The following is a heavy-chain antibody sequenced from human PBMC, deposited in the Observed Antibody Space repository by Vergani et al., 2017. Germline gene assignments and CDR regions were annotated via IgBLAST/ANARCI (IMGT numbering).Heavy chain of an antibody. CDR3: VRTVALWFGETKDGGWFDP. Sequence: QVQLLESGPGLLKPSETLSLTCSVPGYSITSGYYWGWIRQPPGRGLECIGSIYHTGSAYYNQSLKSRVTVSVDTSMNQVSLKLNSVTAADTAVYYCVRTVALWFGETKDGGWFDPWGQGTLVTVTS. V-gene: IGHV4-38-2*01. CDR1: GYSITSGYY. CDR2: IYHTGSA. J-gene: IGHJ5*02. D-gene: IGHD3-10*01.